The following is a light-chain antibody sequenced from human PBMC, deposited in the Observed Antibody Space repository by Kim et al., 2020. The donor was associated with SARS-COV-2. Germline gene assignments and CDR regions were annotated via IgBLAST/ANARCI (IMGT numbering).Light chain of an antibody. V-gene: IGKV3-15*01. CDR2: GAS. CDR3: QQYKNWLYT. Sequence: SGSPGESATPSCRASKSIGNGLAWYQQKPGQAPRLIISGASTRATGVPARFSGSGSGTEFTLTISTLQSEDFAVYYCQQYKNWLYTFGQGTKLEI. CDR1: KSIGNG. J-gene: IGKJ2*01.